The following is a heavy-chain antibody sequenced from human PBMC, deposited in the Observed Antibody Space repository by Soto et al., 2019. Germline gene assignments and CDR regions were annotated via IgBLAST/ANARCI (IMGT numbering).Heavy chain of an antibody. CDR2: ISVSGGST. D-gene: IGHD5-18*01. V-gene: IGHV3-23*01. CDR3: AKDPGRGYSYGWNFDY. Sequence: GSLRLSCAASGFTFSSYAMSWVRQPPGKGLEWVSAISVSGGSTYYADSVKGRFTISRDNSKNTLYLQMNSLRAEDTAVYYCAKDPGRGYSYGWNFDYWGQGTLVTVSS. CDR1: GFTFSSYA. J-gene: IGHJ4*02.